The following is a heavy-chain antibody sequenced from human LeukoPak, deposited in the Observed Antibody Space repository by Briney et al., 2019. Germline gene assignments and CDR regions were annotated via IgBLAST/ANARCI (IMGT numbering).Heavy chain of an antibody. CDR3: ARHLGPNYYYFGLDV. CDR1: DGSISSSSYY. J-gene: IGHJ6*02. CDR2: ISYSGNT. V-gene: IGHV4-39*01. Sequence: PSETLSLTCIISDGSISSSSYYWGWIRQPPGKGLEWIGSISYSGNTYYSPSLRGRVTISVDTSKDQFSLKLSSVTAADTAVYYCARHLGPNYYYFGLDVWGQGTTVTVSS. D-gene: IGHD3-16*01.